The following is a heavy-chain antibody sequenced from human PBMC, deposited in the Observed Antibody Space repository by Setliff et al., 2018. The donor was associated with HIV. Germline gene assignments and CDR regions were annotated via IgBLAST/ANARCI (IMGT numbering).Heavy chain of an antibody. V-gene: IGHV4-39*07. D-gene: IGHD3-22*01. J-gene: IGHJ6*03. CDR2: IYYSGST. CDR1: GGSISSSNYY. CDR3: ARETYYYDNPQYYYYYMDV. Sequence: SETLSLTCTASGGSISSSNYYWGWSRQPPGNGLQWIGSIYYSGSTCYNPSLKSRVTIPLDTSKNQFSRKLTSGTDADTAVYYCARETYYYDNPQYYYYYMDVWGKGTTVTVSS.